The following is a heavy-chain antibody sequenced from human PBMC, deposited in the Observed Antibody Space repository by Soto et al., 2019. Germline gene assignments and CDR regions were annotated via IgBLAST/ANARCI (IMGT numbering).Heavy chain of an antibody. Sequence: SETLSLTCSVSGGSISSGGYYWSWIRQHPGKGLEWIGYIYYSGSTYYNPSLKSRVTISVDTSKNQFSLKLSSVTAADTAVYYCARVGGINWFDPWGQGTLVTVSS. CDR1: GGSISSGGYY. V-gene: IGHV4-31*03. J-gene: IGHJ5*02. D-gene: IGHD3-16*01. CDR3: ARVGGINWFDP. CDR2: IYYSGST.